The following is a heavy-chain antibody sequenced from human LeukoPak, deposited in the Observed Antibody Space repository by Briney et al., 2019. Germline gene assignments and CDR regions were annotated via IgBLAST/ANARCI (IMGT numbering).Heavy chain of an antibody. Sequence: ASVKVSCKASGYTFTGYYMHWVRQAPGQGLEWMGWINPNSGCTNYAQKFQGRVTMTRDTSISTAYMELSRLRSDDTAVYYCTRDVPAAGRALDYWGQGTLVTVSA. CDR2: INPNSGCT. D-gene: IGHD6-13*01. CDR3: TRDVPAAGRALDY. CDR1: GYTFTGYY. J-gene: IGHJ4*02. V-gene: IGHV1-2*02.